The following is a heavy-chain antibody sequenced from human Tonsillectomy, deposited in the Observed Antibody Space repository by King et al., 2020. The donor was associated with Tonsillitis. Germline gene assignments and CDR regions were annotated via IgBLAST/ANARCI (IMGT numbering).Heavy chain of an antibody. CDR3: AGDVGGYCSSTSCYAHRNNWFDP. CDR2: MNPNSGDT. J-gene: IGHJ5*02. Sequence: QFQLVQSGAEVKKPGASVKVSCKASGYIFSGYYIHWVRQAPGQGLEWMGWMNPNSGDTDFAQKFQGRVTMTRDTSTSTAYMELSGLRSDDTAVYYCAGDVGGYCSSTSCYAHRNNWFDPWGQGTLVTVSS. V-gene: IGHV1-2*02. D-gene: IGHD2-2*01. CDR1: GYIFSGYY.